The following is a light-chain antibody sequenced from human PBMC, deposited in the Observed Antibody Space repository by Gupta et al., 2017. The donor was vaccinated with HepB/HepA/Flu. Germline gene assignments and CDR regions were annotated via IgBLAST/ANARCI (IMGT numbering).Light chain of an antibody. Sequence: QSALTQPRPVSGSPGQSAPISCTGTSSDVGGYNYVSWYQQHPGKAPKLMIYDVSKRPSGVPDRFSGSKSGNTASLTISGLQAEDEADYYCCSYAGSYVVFGGGTKLTVL. CDR1: SSDVGGYNY. J-gene: IGLJ2*01. CDR3: CSYAGSYVV. CDR2: DVS. V-gene: IGLV2-11*01.